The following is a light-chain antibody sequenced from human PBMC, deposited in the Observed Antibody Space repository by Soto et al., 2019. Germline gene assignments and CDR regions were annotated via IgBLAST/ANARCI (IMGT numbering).Light chain of an antibody. J-gene: IGKJ5*01. CDR1: QSISIN. CDR3: QPYNNRST. V-gene: IGKV3-15*01. Sequence: EIEMTQNRSKQCRAGGERSIRSCWASQSISINLAWYQQKPGQAPRLLIYAASNRATGVPARFSASWCRPEFTLSGSSLPSEHFAGYLSQPYNNRSTIGQGTQLEIK. CDR2: AAS.